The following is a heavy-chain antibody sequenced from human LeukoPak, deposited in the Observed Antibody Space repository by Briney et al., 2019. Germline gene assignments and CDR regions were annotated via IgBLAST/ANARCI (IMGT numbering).Heavy chain of an antibody. CDR1: GYTFTCYY. J-gene: IGHJ6*03. CDR3: ARDRGIDYYGSGSYYRHYYYYMDV. D-gene: IGHD3-10*01. CDR2: INPNSGGT. Sequence: ASVKVPCKASGYTFTCYYMHWVRQAPGQGLEWMGWINPNSGGTNYAQKFQGRVTMTRDTSISTAYMELSRLRSDDTAVYYCARDRGIDYYGSGSYYRHYYYYMDVWGKGTTVTVSS. V-gene: IGHV1-2*02.